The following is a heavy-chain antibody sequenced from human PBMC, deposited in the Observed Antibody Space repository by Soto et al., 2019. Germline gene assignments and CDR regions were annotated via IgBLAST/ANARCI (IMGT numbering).Heavy chain of an antibody. CDR3: ARRITMVRGVRTNWFDP. V-gene: IGHV5-51*01. Sequence: ESLKISCKGSGYSFTSYWIGWVRQMPGKGLEWMGIIYPGDSDTRYSPSFQGQVTISADKSISTAYLQWSSLKASDTAMYYCARRITMVRGVRTNWFDPWGQGTLVTVSS. CDR2: IYPGDSDT. J-gene: IGHJ5*02. D-gene: IGHD3-10*01. CDR1: GYSFTSYW.